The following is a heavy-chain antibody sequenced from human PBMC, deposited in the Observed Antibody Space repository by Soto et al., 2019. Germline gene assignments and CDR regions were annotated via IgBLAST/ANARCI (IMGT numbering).Heavy chain of an antibody. J-gene: IGHJ4*02. Sequence: QVQLVQSGAEVKKPGASVKVSCKASGYTFTSYYVHWVRQAPGQGLEWMGIINPSGGSTNYAQKFQGRFTLTRETSRSKVYRKVRGRNSGDRAIFYCARNLAPGEVGAQGPRVTVS. CDR1: GYTFTSYY. D-gene: IGHD2-2*01. CDR2: INPSGGST. CDR3: ARNLAPGEV. V-gene: IGHV1-46*01.